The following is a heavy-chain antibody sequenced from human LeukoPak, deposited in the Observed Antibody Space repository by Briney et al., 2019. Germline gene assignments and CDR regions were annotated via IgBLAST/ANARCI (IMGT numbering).Heavy chain of an antibody. Sequence: PSETLSLTCTVSGGSISSSSYYWGWIRQPPGKGLEWIGSIYYSGSTYYNPSLKSRVTISVDTSKNQFSLKLSSVTAADTAVYYCARQGYSGYVGGMDVWGQGTTVTVSS. CDR1: GGSISSSSYY. V-gene: IGHV4-39*07. D-gene: IGHD5-12*01. CDR3: ARQGYSGYVGGMDV. CDR2: IYYSGST. J-gene: IGHJ6*02.